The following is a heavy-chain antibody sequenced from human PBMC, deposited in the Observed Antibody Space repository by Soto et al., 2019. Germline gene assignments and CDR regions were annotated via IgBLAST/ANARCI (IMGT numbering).Heavy chain of an antibody. CDR3: AKDILLGKSGSYPDALDA. V-gene: IGHV3-9*01. J-gene: IGHJ3*01. D-gene: IGHD1-26*01. Sequence: EVQLVESGGGLAQPGTSLRLSCAASGFTFDRHAMYWVRQAPGKGLEWASGISRNNGNIPYAASVKGRFTISRDNVKNSLYLQMERLRTEDTALYYCAKDILLGKSGSYPDALDAWGQGIMVTGSP. CDR2: ISRNNGNI. CDR1: GFTFDRHA.